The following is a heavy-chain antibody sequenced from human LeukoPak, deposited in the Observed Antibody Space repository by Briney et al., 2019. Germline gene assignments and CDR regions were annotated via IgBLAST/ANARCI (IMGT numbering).Heavy chain of an antibody. J-gene: IGHJ4*02. CDR3: ARRHYDRTCYYYVD. Sequence: GGSLRLSCAASGFTVSSNYMSWVRQAPGKGLEWVSVMFTNGDTNYADSVKGRFTISRDSFKNTLYLQMSSLRAEDTAVYFCARRHYDRTCYYYVDWGQGTLVTVSS. V-gene: IGHV3-66*04. CDR1: GFTVSSNY. CDR2: MFTNGDT. D-gene: IGHD3-22*01.